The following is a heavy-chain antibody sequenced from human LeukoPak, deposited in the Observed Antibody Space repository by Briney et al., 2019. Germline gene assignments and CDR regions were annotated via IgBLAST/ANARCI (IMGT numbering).Heavy chain of an antibody. V-gene: IGHV1-3*01. CDR3: ARTPAYSSGWYNY. Sequence: KFQGRVTITRDTSASTAYMELSSLRSEDTAVYYCARTPAYSSGWYNYWGQGTLVTVS. J-gene: IGHJ4*02. D-gene: IGHD6-19*01.